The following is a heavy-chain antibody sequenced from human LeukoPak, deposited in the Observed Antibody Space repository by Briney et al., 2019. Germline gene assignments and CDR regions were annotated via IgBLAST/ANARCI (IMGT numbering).Heavy chain of an antibody. CDR1: GGSFSGYY. CDR2: INHSGST. D-gene: IGHD3-22*01. J-gene: IGHJ4*02. CDR3: AIAPSYYYDSSGYYYDFDY. Sequence: PSETLSLTCAVYGGSFSGYYWSWIRQRPGKRLEWSGEINHSGSTNYNPSIKSRVTISVVTSKIQFSLKLSSVTAADTAVYYCAIAPSYYYDSSGYYYDFDYWGQGTLVTVSS. V-gene: IGHV4-34*01.